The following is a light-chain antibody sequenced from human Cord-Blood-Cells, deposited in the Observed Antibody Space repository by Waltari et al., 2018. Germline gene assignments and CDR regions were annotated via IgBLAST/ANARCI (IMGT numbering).Light chain of an antibody. V-gene: IGKV1-5*03. CDR3: QQYNSYSYS. CDR2: KGS. J-gene: IGKJ2*03. CDR1: QRISSW. Sequence: DIQMTQSPSTLSASVGDRVTITCRASQRISSWLAWYQQKTGKSPKLLIYKGSSLESGVPARFSGSGSGTEFTLTISSLQPDDFATYYCQQYNSYSYSFGQGTKLEIK.